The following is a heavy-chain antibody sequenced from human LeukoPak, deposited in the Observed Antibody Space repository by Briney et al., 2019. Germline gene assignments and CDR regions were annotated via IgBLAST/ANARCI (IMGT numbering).Heavy chain of an antibody. V-gene: IGHV3-21*01. CDR2: ISSSSGYI. J-gene: IGHJ3*02. Sequence: GGSLRLSCAASGFTFSSYSMNWFRQAPAKGLEWVSSISSSSGYIYYADSVKGLFTISRDNAKNSLYLQMNSLRAEDTAVYYCARVETLRYGSGSYYAFDIWGQGTMVTVSS. CDR3: ARVETLRYGSGSYYAFDI. D-gene: IGHD3-10*01. CDR1: GFTFSSYS.